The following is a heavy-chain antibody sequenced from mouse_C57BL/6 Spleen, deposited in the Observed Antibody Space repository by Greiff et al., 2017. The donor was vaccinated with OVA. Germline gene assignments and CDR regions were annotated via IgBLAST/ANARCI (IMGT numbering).Heavy chain of an antibody. CDR2: ISSGSSTI. CDR3: ARADYDQFAY. V-gene: IGHV5-17*01. D-gene: IGHD2-4*01. CDR1: GFTFSDYG. Sequence: EVKVVESGGGLVKPGGSLKLSCAASGFTFSDYGMHWVRQAPEKGLEWVAYISSGSSTIYYADTVKGRFTISRDNAKNTLFLQMTSLRSEDTAMYYCARADYDQFAYWGQGTLVTVSA. J-gene: IGHJ3*01.